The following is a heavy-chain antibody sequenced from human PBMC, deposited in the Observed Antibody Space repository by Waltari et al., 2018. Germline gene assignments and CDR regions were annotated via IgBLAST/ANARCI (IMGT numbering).Heavy chain of an antibody. CDR2: IYSGGST. V-gene: IGHV3-53*01. Sequence: EVQLVESGGGLIQPGGSLRLSCAASGFTVSSNYMSWVRQAPGKGLEWVSVIYSGGSTYYADSVKGRFTISRDNSKNTLYLQMNSLRAEDTAVYYCASSREYYYYGMDVWGQGTTVIVSS. CDR3: ASSREYYYYGMDV. CDR1: GFTVSSNY. D-gene: IGHD1-26*01. J-gene: IGHJ6*02.